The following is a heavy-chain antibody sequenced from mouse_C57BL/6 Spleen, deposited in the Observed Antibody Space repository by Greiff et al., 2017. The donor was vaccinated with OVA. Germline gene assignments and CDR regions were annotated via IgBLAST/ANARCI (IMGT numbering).Heavy chain of an antibody. V-gene: IGHV1-74*01. CDR2: IHPSDSDT. CDR3: AITGDYYDYDGGDYYAMDY. D-gene: IGHD2-4*01. J-gene: IGHJ4*01. CDR1: GYTFTSYW. Sequence: QVQLQQPGAELVKPGASVKVSCKASGYTFTSYWMHWVKQRPGQGLEWIGRIHPSDSDTNYNQKFKGQATLTVDKSSSTAYMQLSSLTSEDSAVYYCAITGDYYDYDGGDYYAMDYWGQGTSVTVSS.